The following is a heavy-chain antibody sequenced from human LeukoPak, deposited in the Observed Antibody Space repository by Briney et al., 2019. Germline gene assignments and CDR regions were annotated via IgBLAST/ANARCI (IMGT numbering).Heavy chain of an antibody. J-gene: IGHJ4*02. D-gene: IGHD2-2*01. CDR3: ARDIVVVLAAKRAGDY. Sequence: SVKVSCKASGGTFSSYAISWVRQAPGQGLEWMGGIIPIFGTANYAQKFQGRVTITADESTSTAYMELSSLRSEDTAVYYCARDIVVVLAAKRAGDYWGQGTLVTVSS. CDR1: GGTFSSYA. V-gene: IGHV1-69*13. CDR2: IIPIFGTA.